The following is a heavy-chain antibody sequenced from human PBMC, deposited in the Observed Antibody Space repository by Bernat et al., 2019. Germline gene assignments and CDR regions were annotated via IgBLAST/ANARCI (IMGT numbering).Heavy chain of an antibody. CDR2: ISWNSGSI. J-gene: IGHJ2*01. Sequence: EVQLVESGGGLVQPGRSLRLSCAASGFTFDDYVMHWVRQAPGKGLEWVSGISWNSGSIGYADSVKGRFTISRDNAKNSLYLQMNSLRAEDTALYYCAKDLLAEQWLARDWYFDLWGRGTLVTVSS. CDR3: AKDLLAEQWLARDWYFDL. D-gene: IGHD6-19*01. CDR1: GFTFDDYV. V-gene: IGHV3-9*01.